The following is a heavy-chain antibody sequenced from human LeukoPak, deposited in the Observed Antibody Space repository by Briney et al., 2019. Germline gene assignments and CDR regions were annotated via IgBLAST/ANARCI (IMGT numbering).Heavy chain of an antibody. CDR2: IYPSDSDS. CDR1: NYTFSRHW. D-gene: IGHD3-22*01. CDR3: ARGGAGKNYYTGDY. J-gene: IGHJ4*02. V-gene: IGHV5-51*01. Sequence: GESLKISCKGSNYTFSRHWIGWVRQTPEKGLEWMGIIYPSDSDSRYSPSFQGQVTFSVDRSINIAYVQWSSLKASDTAMYYCARGGAGKNYYTGDYWGQGTPVTVSS.